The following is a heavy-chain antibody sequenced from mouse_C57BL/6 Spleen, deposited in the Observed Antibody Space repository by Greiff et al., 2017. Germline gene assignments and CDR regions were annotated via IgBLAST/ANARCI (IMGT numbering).Heavy chain of an antibody. CDR1: GYTFTSYW. J-gene: IGHJ2*01. Sequence: QVQLQQPGAELVKPGASVKMSCKASGYTFTSYWITWVKQRPGQGLGWIGDIYPGSGSSNYNEKFKSKAALAVDTSSSTAYMQLSSLTSEDSAVYYCARYDYDGGDYWGQGTTLTVSS. CDR2: IYPGSGSS. CDR3: ARYDYDGGDY. V-gene: IGHV1-55*01. D-gene: IGHD2-4*01.